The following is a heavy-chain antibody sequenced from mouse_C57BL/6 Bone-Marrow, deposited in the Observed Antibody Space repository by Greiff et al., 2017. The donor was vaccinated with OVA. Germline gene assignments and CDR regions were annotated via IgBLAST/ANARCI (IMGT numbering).Heavy chain of an antibody. CDR1: GYTFTGYW. Sequence: VKLMESGAELARPGASVKMSCKATGYTFTGYWIEWVKQRPGHGLEWIGEILPGSGSTNYNEKLKGKATFTADTSSNTAYMQLSSLTTEDSAIYYCALTTVVAYYFDYWGQGTTLTVSS. CDR3: ALTTVVAYYFDY. V-gene: IGHV1-9*01. D-gene: IGHD1-1*01. CDR2: ILPGSGST. J-gene: IGHJ2*01.